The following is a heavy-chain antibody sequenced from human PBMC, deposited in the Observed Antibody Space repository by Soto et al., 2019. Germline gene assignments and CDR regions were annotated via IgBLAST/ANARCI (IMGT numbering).Heavy chain of an antibody. J-gene: IGHJ4*02. V-gene: IGHV1-69*06. CDR1: GGTFSSHG. Sequence: QVQLVQSGTVVQRRGSSVKVSCQASGGTFSSHGMAWVRQAPGQGLEWMGGIIPTFGTATYAPKFQGRVTITADKSTNTAYMELSSLRSEDTAVYYCASERSAQYFDFWGPGTLITVSS. D-gene: IGHD1-26*01. CDR3: ASERSAQYFDF. CDR2: IIPTFGTA.